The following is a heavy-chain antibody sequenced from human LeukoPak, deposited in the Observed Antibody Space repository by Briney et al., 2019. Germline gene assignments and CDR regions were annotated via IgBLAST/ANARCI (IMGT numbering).Heavy chain of an antibody. Sequence: PSETLSPTCAVYGGSFSGYYWSWIRQPPGKGLKWIGEINHSGSTNYNPSLKSRVTISVDTSKNQFSLKLSSVTAADTAVYYCARSQGQYDFWSGYYHPYFDYWGQGTLVTVSS. CDR3: ARSQGQYDFWSGYYHPYFDY. V-gene: IGHV4-34*01. D-gene: IGHD3-3*01. J-gene: IGHJ4*02. CDR2: INHSGST. CDR1: GGSFSGYY.